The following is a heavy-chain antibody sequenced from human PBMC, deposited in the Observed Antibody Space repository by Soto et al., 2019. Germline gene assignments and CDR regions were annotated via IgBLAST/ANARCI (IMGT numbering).Heavy chain of an antibody. CDR2: ISTDSRTT. J-gene: IGHJ3*02. D-gene: IGHD3-22*01. CDR3: ANHYHDGSARGAFDI. Sequence: EVQLLESGGGLVQPGGSLRLSCAASGFTFSNYGMNWVRQAPGKGLEWVSVISTDSRTTYYAGSVKGRFTISRDNSKNTLYLQMNSLRAEDTAMYYCANHYHDGSARGAFDIWGQGTMVTVSS. V-gene: IGHV3-23*01. CDR1: GFTFSNYG.